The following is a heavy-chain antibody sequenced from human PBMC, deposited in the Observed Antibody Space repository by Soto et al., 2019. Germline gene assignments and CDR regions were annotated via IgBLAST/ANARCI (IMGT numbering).Heavy chain of an antibody. CDR1: GFSFTLYD. Sequence: EVQLVESGGGLVQPGGSLRLSCAASGFSFTLYDMHWVRQGRGGSLEWVSGIDTAGDTYYPGSVKGRFTISRENAKNSLYLQMNRLRAEDTAVYFCVRDDFWSSYDRYGMDVWGQGTTVTVSS. V-gene: IGHV3-13*01. D-gene: IGHD3-3*01. CDR2: IDTAGDT. J-gene: IGHJ6*02. CDR3: VRDDFWSSYDRYGMDV.